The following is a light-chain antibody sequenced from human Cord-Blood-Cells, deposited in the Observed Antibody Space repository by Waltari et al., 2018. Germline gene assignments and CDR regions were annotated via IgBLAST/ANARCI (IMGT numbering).Light chain of an antibody. J-gene: IGKJ1*01. CDR3: QQSYSIPWT. CDR1: QSISSY. V-gene: IGKV1-39*01. CDR2: AAS. Sequence: DIQMTQSPSSLSASVGDRVTITCRASQSISSYLNWYQQKPGKAPKLLIYAASSLQSGVPSMFSGSGSGTDFTLTISSLQPEDFATYYCQQSYSIPWTFGQGTKVEIK.